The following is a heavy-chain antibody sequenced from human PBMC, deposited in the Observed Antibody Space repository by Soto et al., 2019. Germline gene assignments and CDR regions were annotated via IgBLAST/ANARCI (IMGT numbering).Heavy chain of an antibody. D-gene: IGHD3-10*01. J-gene: IGHJ4*02. CDR3: AKDRAPYYGSDY. V-gene: IGHV3-23*01. CDR1: GCTFDSYA. CDR2: ISGSGSTT. Sequence: PVRSLRLSCAASGCTFDSYARTCVRQAPGKGLEWVSGISGSGSTTYYADSVKGRFTISRDNSKNTLYLQMNSLRVEDTAVYYCAKDRAPYYGSDYWGQGTQVTVS.